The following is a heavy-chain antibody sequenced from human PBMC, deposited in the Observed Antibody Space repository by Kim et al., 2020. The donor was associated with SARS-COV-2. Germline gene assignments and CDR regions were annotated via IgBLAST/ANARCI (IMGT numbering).Heavy chain of an antibody. CDR1: GGSISSSNW. D-gene: IGHD6-13*01. CDR2: IYHSGST. V-gene: IGHV4-4*02. Sequence: SETLSLTCAVSGGSISSSNWWSWVRQPPGKGLEWIGEIYHSGSTNYNPSLKSRVTISVDKSKNQFSLKLTSVTAADTAVYYCARRRFSSPYGMDVWGQGTTVTVSS. CDR3: ARRRFSSPYGMDV. J-gene: IGHJ6*02.